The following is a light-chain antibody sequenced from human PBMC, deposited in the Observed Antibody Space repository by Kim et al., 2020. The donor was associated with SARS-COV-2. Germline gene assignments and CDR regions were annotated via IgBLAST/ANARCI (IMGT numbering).Light chain of an antibody. CDR1: KLGDKY. V-gene: IGLV3-1*01. CDR3: QAWDSRTAI. Sequence: VSPGQTASVTCSGDKLGDKYACWYHQKPGQSPVLVIYQDSKRPSGIPERFSGSNSGNTATLTISGTQAMDEADYYCQAWDSRTAIFGGGTQLTVL. CDR2: QDS. J-gene: IGLJ2*01.